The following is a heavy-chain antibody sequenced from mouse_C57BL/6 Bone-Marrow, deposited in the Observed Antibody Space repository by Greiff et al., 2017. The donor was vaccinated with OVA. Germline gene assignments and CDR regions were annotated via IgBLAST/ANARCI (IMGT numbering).Heavy chain of an antibody. CDR1: GYTFTDYN. Sequence: EVKVVESGPELVKPGASVKMSCKASGYTFTDYNMHWVKQSHGKSLEWIGYINPNNGGTSYNQKFKGKATLTVNKSSSTAYMELRSLTSEDSAVYYCARRGILDYPFDYWGQGTTLTVSS. D-gene: IGHD5-5*01. J-gene: IGHJ2*01. V-gene: IGHV1-22*01. CDR3: ARRGILDYPFDY. CDR2: INPNNGGT.